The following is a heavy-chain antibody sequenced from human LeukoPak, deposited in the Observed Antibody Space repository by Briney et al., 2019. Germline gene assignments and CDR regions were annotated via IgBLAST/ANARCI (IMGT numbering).Heavy chain of an antibody. V-gene: IGHV1-69*05. Sequence: SVKVSCKASGGTFSSYAISWVRQAPGQGLEWMGGIIPIFGTANYAQKFPGRVTITTDESTSTAYMELSSLRSEDTAVYYCARDSMSPTRGYSYGLGDYWGQGTLVTVSS. D-gene: IGHD5-18*01. CDR3: ARDSMSPTRGYSYGLGDY. CDR2: IIPIFGTA. CDR1: GGTFSSYA. J-gene: IGHJ4*02.